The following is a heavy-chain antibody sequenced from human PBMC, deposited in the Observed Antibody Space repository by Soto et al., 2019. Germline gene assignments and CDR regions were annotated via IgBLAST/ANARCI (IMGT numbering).Heavy chain of an antibody. D-gene: IGHD3-16*01. CDR3: GRAVDYVSWTDY. V-gene: IGHV1-46*01. J-gene: IGHJ4*02. CDR2: INPSGGST. Sequence: ASVKVSCKASGYTFTSYYMHWVRQDPGQGLEWMGIINPSGGSTSYAQKFQSRVTMTRDTSTSSFYMELSSLRSEETTVYYCGRAVDYVSWTDYWGQGTLVTVSS. CDR1: GYTFTSYY.